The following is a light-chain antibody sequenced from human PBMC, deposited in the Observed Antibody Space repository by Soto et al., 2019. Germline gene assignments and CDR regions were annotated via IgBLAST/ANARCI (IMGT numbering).Light chain of an antibody. CDR2: DVS. Sequence: DIQMTHSPSTLSASVGDGVIITCRASQSISRRLAWYQQKPGKAPRLLMYDVSTLESGVPSRFRGSGSGTEFTLTISSLQPEDFATYYCLHDHNYPRTFGQGTKVDIK. CDR1: QSISRR. V-gene: IGKV1-5*01. CDR3: LHDHNYPRT. J-gene: IGKJ1*01.